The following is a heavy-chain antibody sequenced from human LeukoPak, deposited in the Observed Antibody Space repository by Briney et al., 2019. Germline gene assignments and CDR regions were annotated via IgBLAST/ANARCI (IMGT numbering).Heavy chain of an antibody. V-gene: IGHV3-21*01. Sequence: GGSLRLSCAASGFTFSNYGMNWVRQAPGKGMEWVSYISSSSSYIYYADSVKGRFTISRDNAKNSLYLQMNSLRAEDTAVYYCAKVLEQLVPDYWGQGTLVTVSS. J-gene: IGHJ4*02. CDR3: AKVLEQLVPDY. CDR1: GFTFSNYG. CDR2: ISSSSSYI. D-gene: IGHD6-6*01.